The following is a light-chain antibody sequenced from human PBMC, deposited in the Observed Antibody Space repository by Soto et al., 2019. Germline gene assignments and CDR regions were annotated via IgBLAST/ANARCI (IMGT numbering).Light chain of an antibody. Sequence: DIQMTQSPSSLSASVGDRVTITCRASQGISNYLAWYQQKPGKVPKLLIYAASTLQSGVPSRFSGSGSGTEFTLIISGLQPGDSATYYCQQYTNTNNPWMFGQGTKVDIK. CDR2: AAS. CDR3: QQYTNTNNPWM. J-gene: IGKJ1*01. V-gene: IGKV1-27*01. CDR1: QGISNY.